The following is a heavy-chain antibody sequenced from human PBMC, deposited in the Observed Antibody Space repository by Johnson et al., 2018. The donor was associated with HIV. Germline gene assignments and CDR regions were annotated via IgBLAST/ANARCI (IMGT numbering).Heavy chain of an antibody. CDR1: GFTFDDYG. CDR3: ARGSSDTSGYYQDVVFDI. J-gene: IGHJ3*02. D-gene: IGHD3-22*01. Sequence: VQLEESGGGVVRPGGSLRLSCAASGFTFDDYGMSWVRQAPGKGLEWVSGINWNGGSTYYADSVKGRFTISRDNSKNTLYLQMNSLRAEDTAVYYCARGSSDTSGYYQDVVFDIWGRGTMVTVSS. CDR2: INWNGGST. V-gene: IGHV3-20*04.